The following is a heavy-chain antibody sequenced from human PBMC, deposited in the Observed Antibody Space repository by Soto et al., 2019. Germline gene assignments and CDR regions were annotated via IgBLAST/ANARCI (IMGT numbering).Heavy chain of an antibody. D-gene: IGHD2-2*01. Sequence: GGSLRLSCAASGFTFDDYAMHWVRQAPGKGLEWVSLISWDGGSTYYADSVKGRFTISRDNSKNTLYLQMNSLRAEDTAVYYCAKDQGVVVVPGAPWGQGTLVTVSS. J-gene: IGHJ5*02. CDR3: AKDQGVVVVPGAP. CDR2: ISWDGGST. V-gene: IGHV3-43D*04. CDR1: GFTFDDYA.